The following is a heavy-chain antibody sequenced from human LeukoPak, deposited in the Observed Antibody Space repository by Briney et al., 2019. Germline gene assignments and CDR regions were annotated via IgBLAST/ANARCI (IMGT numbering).Heavy chain of an antibody. D-gene: IGHD2-2*01. Sequence: PSETLSLTCTVSGGSISSYYWSWIRQPAGKGLEWIGRIYTSGSTNYNPSLKSRVTMSVDTSKNQFSLKLSSVTAADTAVYYCARHDIVVVPAAKTNYYYYYMDVWGKGTTVTVSS. CDR3: ARHDIVVVPAAKTNYYYYYMDV. CDR2: IYTSGST. V-gene: IGHV4-4*07. CDR1: GGSISSYY. J-gene: IGHJ6*03.